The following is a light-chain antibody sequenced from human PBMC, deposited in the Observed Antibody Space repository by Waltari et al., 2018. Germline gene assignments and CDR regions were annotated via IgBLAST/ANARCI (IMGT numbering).Light chain of an antibody. J-gene: IGLJ1*01. CDR2: DVS. Sequence: QSALTQPASVSGSPGQSITISCTGHSTDVGGYNYVSWYQQHPGKAPKLMIYDVSDRPSGVSNRFSGSKSGNTASLTISGLQAEDEAEYYCTSYATGSSYIFGGGTKVTVL. V-gene: IGLV2-14*03. CDR1: STDVGGYNY. CDR3: TSYATGSSYI.